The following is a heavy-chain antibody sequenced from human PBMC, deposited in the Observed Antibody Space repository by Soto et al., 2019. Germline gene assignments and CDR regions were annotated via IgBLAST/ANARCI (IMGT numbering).Heavy chain of an antibody. Sequence: SETLSLTCTVSGGSISSGGYYWSWIRQHPGKGLEWIGYIYYSGSTYYNPSLKSRVTISVDTSKNQFSLKLSSVTAADTAVYYCERYCSSTSCLNWFDPWGQGTLVTVYS. CDR2: IYYSGST. CDR3: ERYCSSTSCLNWFDP. D-gene: IGHD2-2*01. CDR1: GGSISSGGYY. J-gene: IGHJ5*02. V-gene: IGHV4-31*03.